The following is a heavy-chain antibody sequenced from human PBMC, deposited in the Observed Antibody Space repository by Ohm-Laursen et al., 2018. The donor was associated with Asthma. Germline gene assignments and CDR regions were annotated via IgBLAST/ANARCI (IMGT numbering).Heavy chain of an antibody. V-gene: IGHV3-30-3*02. CDR2: ISYDGSNK. D-gene: IGHD3-3*01. Sequence: SLRLSCAASGFTFRSYAMHWVRQAPGKGLEWVAVISYDGSNKYYADSVKGRFTISRDNSKNTLYLQMNSLRAEDTAVYYCAKDANYDFWSAPRRLYYYYGMDVWGQGTTVTVSS. CDR1: GFTFRSYA. CDR3: AKDANYDFWSAPRRLYYYYGMDV. J-gene: IGHJ6*02.